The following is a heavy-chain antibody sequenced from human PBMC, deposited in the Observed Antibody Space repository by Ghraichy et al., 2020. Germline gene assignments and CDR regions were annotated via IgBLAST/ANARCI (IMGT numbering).Heavy chain of an antibody. CDR3: AKDQCSSTSCQIFDY. J-gene: IGHJ4*02. D-gene: IGHD2-2*01. CDR1: GFTFSSYG. Sequence: GGSLRLSCAASGFTFSSYGMHWVRQAPGKGLEWVAVISYDGSNKYYADSVKGRFTISRDNSKNTLYLQMNSLRAEDTAVYYCAKDQCSSTSCQIFDYWGQGTLVTVSS. V-gene: IGHV3-30*18. CDR2: ISYDGSNK.